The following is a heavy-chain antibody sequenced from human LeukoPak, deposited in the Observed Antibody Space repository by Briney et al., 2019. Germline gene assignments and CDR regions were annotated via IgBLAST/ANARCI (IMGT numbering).Heavy chain of an antibody. CDR1: GFTFSSYW. Sequence: GGSLRLSCVASGFTFSSYWMHWVRQAPGKGLVWVSRIDSDGSTTSYADSVKGRFTISRDNAKNTLYLQMNSLRAEDTAVYYCAKNLYQLLYPNWFDPWGQGTLVTVSS. J-gene: IGHJ5*02. V-gene: IGHV3-74*01. CDR2: IDSDGSTT. D-gene: IGHD2-2*02. CDR3: AKNLYQLLYPNWFDP.